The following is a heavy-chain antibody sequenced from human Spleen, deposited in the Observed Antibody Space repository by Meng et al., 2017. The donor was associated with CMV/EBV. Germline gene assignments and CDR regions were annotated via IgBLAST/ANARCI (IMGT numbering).Heavy chain of an antibody. V-gene: IGHV1-18*04. D-gene: IGHD3-22*01. CDR1: GYTFISYG. J-gene: IGHJ4*02. CDR3: ARGAPDYYDSSGYFDY. Sequence: ASVKVSCKASGYTFISYGVTWVRQAPGQGLEWMGWISVKDGNTKYAQKFQDRVTMTTDTSTTTVYMELRSLTSDDTALYYCARGAPDYYDSSGYFDYWGQGTLVTVSS. CDR2: ISVKDGNT.